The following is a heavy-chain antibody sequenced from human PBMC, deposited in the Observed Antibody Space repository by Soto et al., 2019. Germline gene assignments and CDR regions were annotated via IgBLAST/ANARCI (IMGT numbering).Heavy chain of an antibody. V-gene: IGHV4-38-2*01. Sequence: PSETLSLTCAVSGYSISSGYYWGWIRQPPGKGLEWIGSIYHSGSTYYNPSLKSRVTISVDTSKNQFSLKLSSVTAADTAVYYCAGIAAAGKSFDYWGQGTLVTVS. J-gene: IGHJ4*02. D-gene: IGHD6-13*01. CDR2: IYHSGST. CDR3: AGIAAAGKSFDY. CDR1: GYSISSGYY.